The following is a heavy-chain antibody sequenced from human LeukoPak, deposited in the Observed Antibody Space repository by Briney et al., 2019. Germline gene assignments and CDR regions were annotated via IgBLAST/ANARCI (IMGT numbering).Heavy chain of an antibody. J-gene: IGHJ4*02. V-gene: IGHV3-30*02. CDR2: IRYDGSNK. CDR1: GFTFSSYG. Sequence: GGSLRLSCAASGFTFSSYGMHWVRQAPGRGLEWVEFIRYDGSNKYYADSVKGRFTISRDNSKNTLYLQMNSLRAEDTAVYYCAKGKIFGVATNLIFDYWGQGTLVTVSS. D-gene: IGHD3-3*01. CDR3: AKGKIFGVATNLIFDY.